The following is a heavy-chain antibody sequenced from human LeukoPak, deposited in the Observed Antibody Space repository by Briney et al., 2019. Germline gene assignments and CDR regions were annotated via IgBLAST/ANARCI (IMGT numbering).Heavy chain of an antibody. CDR3: ARQYCSGGNCFYGMDV. CDR2: IYSGGST. V-gene: IGHV3-66*04. Sequence: ETLSLTCTVSGGSITNNNYYWDWIRQPPGKGLEWVSIIYSGGSTYNADSVKGRFTISRDNSKNTLYLQMNSLRAEDTAVYYCARQYCSGGNCFYGMDVWGQGTTVTVSS. J-gene: IGHJ6*02. D-gene: IGHD2-15*01. CDR1: GGSITNNNYY.